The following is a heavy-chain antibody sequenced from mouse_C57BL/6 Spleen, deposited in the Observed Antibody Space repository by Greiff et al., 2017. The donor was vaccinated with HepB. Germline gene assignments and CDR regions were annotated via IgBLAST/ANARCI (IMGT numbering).Heavy chain of an antibody. CDR1: GFTFSDYG. Sequence: EVQLVESGGGLVKPGGSLKLSCAASGFTFSDYGMHWVRQAPEKGLEWVAYISSGSSTIYYADTVKGRFTISRDNAKNTLFLQMTSLRSEDSAMYYCARADTTVVEGFDYWGQGTTLTVSS. V-gene: IGHV5-17*01. J-gene: IGHJ2*01. CDR2: ISSGSSTI. D-gene: IGHD1-1*01. CDR3: ARADTTVVEGFDY.